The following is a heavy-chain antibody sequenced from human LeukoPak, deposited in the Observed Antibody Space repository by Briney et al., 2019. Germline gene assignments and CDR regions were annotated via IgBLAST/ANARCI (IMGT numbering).Heavy chain of an antibody. D-gene: IGHD5-12*01. V-gene: IGHV1-69*01. Sequence: SVTVSCKASGGTFSSYAISWVRQAPGQGLEWMGGIVPIFGSANYAQKFQGRVTITADESTATAYMELTGLRSEDTAVYYCAKDEGVANRWFDPWGQGTLVTVSS. CDR1: GGTFSSYA. CDR3: AKDEGVANRWFDP. CDR2: IVPIFGSA. J-gene: IGHJ5*02.